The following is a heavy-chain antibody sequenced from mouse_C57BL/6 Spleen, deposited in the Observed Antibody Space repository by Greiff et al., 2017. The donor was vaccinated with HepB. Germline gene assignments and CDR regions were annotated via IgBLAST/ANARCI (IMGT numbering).Heavy chain of an antibody. D-gene: IGHD2-5*01. CDR2: IYPGSGST. CDR3: ARRDSNYYAMDY. J-gene: IGHJ4*01. Sequence: QVQLQQPGAELVKPGASVKMSCKASGYTFTSYWMTWVKQRPGQGLEWIGDIYPGSGSTNYNEKFKSKATLTVDTSSSTAYMQLSSLTSEDSAVYYCARRDSNYYAMDYWGQGTSVTVSS. V-gene: IGHV1-55*01. CDR1: GYTFTSYW.